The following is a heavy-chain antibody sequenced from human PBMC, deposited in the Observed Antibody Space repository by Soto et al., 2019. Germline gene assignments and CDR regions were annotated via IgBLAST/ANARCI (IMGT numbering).Heavy chain of an antibody. CDR3: ARPRSDSSSLSYYYYGMDV. CDR2: ISYDGSIK. D-gene: IGHD6-6*01. CDR1: GFTFSSYA. V-gene: IGHV3-30-3*01. Sequence: QVQLVESGGGVVQPGRSLRLSCAASGFTFSSYAMHWVRQAPGKGLEWVAVISYDGSIKYYADSVKGRFTISRDNSKNTLYLQMNSLRAEDTAVYYCARPRSDSSSLSYYYYGMDVWGQGTTVTVSS. J-gene: IGHJ6*02.